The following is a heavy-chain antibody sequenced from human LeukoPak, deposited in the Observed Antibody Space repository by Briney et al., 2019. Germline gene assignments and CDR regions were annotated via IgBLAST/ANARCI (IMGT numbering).Heavy chain of an antibody. V-gene: IGHV3-48*01. CDR1: GFTFSSYS. CDR2: ISSSSSTI. D-gene: IGHD2-15*01. Sequence: GGSLRLSCAASGFTFSSYSMNWVRQAPGKGLEWVSYISSSSSTIYYADSVKGRFTISRDNAKNSLYLQMNSLRAEDTAVYYCARERVASRYYYGMDVWGQGTTVTVSS. CDR3: ARERVASRYYYGMDV. J-gene: IGHJ6*02.